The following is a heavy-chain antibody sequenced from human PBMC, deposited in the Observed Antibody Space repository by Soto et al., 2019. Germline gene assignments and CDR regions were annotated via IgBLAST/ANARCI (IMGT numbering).Heavy chain of an antibody. V-gene: IGHV5-51*01. CDR3: AASIFYYGMDV. J-gene: IGHJ6*02. CDR2: IYPGDSDT. Sequence: GESLKISCKGSGYTFTDYWIGWVRQLPGKGLEWMGIIYPGDSDTRYSPSFQGHVTITVDKSTSTAYLRWTSLKASDTAIYYCAASIFYYGMDVWGQGTTVTVSS. CDR1: GYTFTDYW.